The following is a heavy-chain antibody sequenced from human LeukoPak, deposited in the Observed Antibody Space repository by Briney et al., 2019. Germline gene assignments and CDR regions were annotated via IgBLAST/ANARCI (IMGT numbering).Heavy chain of an antibody. CDR2: INPNSGGT. CDR3: ARDRPLWFGESFDY. CDR1: GYTFTGYY. D-gene: IGHD3-10*01. Sequence: ASVKVSCKASGYTFTGYYMHWVRQAPGQGLEWMGWINPNSGGTNYAQKFQGRVTMTRDTSISTAYMELSRLRSDDTAVYYCARDRPLWFGESFDYWGQGTLVTVSS. V-gene: IGHV1-2*02. J-gene: IGHJ4*02.